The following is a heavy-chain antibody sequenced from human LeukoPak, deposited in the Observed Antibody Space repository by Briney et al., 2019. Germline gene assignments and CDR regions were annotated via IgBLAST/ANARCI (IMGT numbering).Heavy chain of an antibody. D-gene: IGHD5-18*01. CDR1: GYSISSGYY. CDR2: IYHSGNT. CDR3: ARARIQLWSSPYNWFDP. V-gene: IGHV4-38-2*02. J-gene: IGHJ5*02. Sequence: SETLSLTCTVSGYSISSGYYWGWIRQPPGKGLEWIGSIYHSGNTYYNPSLKSRVTISVDTSKNQFSLKLSSVTAADTAVYYCARARIQLWSSPYNWFDPWGQGTLVTVSS.